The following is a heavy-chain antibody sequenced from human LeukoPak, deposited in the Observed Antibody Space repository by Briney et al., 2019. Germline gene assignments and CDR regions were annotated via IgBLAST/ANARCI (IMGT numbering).Heavy chain of an antibody. D-gene: IGHD6-19*01. CDR3: ARRRSEEFDFDC. CDR1: GYIFSTYG. V-gene: IGHV1-18*01. Sequence: TVKVSCKASGYIFSTYGISWVRQAPGQGLEWMGCISGYNGNTNYAQKLQGRVTMTTDTSTSTAYMELRSLRSDDTAVYYCARRRSEEFDFDCWGQGTLVTVSS. CDR2: ISGYNGNT. J-gene: IGHJ4*02.